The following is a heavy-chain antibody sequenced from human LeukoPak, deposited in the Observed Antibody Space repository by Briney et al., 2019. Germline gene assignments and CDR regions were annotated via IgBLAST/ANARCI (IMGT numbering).Heavy chain of an antibody. Sequence: GGSLRLSCAASGFTFSDYAMSWVRQAPGKGLEWLSVISGGSSGSTYYADSVTGRFTVSRDNSKNTLYLQIYTLTAEDTAIYYCAKATGNLGNWGQGTQVTVSS. CDR2: ISGGSSGST. CDR1: GFTFSDYA. CDR3: AKATGNLGN. D-gene: IGHD1-1*01. J-gene: IGHJ4*02. V-gene: IGHV3-23*01.